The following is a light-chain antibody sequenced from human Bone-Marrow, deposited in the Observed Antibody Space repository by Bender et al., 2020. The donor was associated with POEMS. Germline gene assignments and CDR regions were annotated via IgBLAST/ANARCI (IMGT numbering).Light chain of an antibody. V-gene: IGLV2-23*01. J-gene: IGLJ7*01. CDR3: CSYADSGTV. CDR1: TSNIGSFNL. Sequence: QSALTQPASVSGSPGQSITISCTGTTSNIGSFNLVSWYQQHPGKAPKVMIYEGSKRPSGVSNRFSGFKSGNTAALTISGLQAEDEADYYCCSYADSGTVFGGGTHLTVL. CDR2: EGS.